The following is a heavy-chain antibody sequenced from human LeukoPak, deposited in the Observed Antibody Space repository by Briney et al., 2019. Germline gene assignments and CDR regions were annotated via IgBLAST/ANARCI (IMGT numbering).Heavy chain of an antibody. V-gene: IGHV3-73*01. CDR1: GFTFSGSA. D-gene: IGHD3-3*01. CDR3: TSVRFLDYPGPFDP. J-gene: IGHJ5*02. Sequence: GGSLKLSCAASGFTFSGSAMHWVRQASGKGLEWVGRIRSKANNYATSYAASVKGRFTISRDDSKNTAYLQMNSLKTEDTAVYYCTSVRFLDYPGPFDPWGQGTLVTVSS. CDR2: IRSKANNYAT.